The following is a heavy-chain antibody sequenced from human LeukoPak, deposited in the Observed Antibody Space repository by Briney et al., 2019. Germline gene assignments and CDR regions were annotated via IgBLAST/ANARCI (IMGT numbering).Heavy chain of an antibody. Sequence: GGSLRLSCAASGFTFSNYWMGWVRQAPGKGLEYVSAISSNGGSTYYANSVKGRFTISRDNSKNTLYLQMGSLRAEDMAVYYCARSKGIAVAAGFDYWGQGTLVTVSS. CDR3: ARSKGIAVAAGFDY. V-gene: IGHV3-64*01. CDR1: GFTFSNYW. J-gene: IGHJ4*02. D-gene: IGHD6-19*01. CDR2: ISSNGGST.